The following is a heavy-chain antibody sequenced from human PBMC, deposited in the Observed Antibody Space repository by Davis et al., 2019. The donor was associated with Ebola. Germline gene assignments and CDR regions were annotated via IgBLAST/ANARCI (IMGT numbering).Heavy chain of an antibody. V-gene: IGHV5-51*01. CDR3: ARSPAPYDFWTGYPYYFDH. J-gene: IGHJ4*02. CDR1: GYTFTSYW. CDR2: IYPGDSDT. Sequence: GESLKISCKGSGYTFTSYWIGWVRQMPGKGLEWMGIIYPGDSDTRYSPSFRGQVTISVDKSISTAYLQWGSLKASDTAMYYCARSPAPYDFWTGYPYYFDHWGQGTLVTVSS. D-gene: IGHD3-3*01.